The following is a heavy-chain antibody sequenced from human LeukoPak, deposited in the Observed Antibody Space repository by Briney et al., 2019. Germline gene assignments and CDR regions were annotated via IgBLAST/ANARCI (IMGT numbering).Heavy chain of an antibody. J-gene: IGHJ4*02. Sequence: PGGSLRLSCEASGFSVSSNYMSWVRQAPGKGLEWVSGINWNGGSTGYADSVKGRFTISRDNAKNSLYLQMNSLRAEDTALYYCAREKDDYGDYVPRSLYYFDCWGQGTLVTVSS. CDR2: INWNGGST. D-gene: IGHD4-17*01. CDR1: GFSVSSNY. CDR3: AREKDDYGDYVPRSLYYFDC. V-gene: IGHV3-20*04.